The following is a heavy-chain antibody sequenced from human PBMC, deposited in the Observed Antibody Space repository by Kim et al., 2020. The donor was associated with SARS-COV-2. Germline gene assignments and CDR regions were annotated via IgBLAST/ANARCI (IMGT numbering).Heavy chain of an antibody. CDR1: GFTFSSYW. V-gene: IGHV3-7*01. J-gene: IGHJ4*02. CDR3: GREGSGGFDF. Sequence: GGSLRLSCAASGFTFSSYWMSWVRQPPGKGLEWVANIKQDGSRKEFVDSVQGRFTTSRDNAKNSLYLQMNSLRADDTAVYYCGREGSGGFDFWGQGTLVTVPS. CDR2: IKQDGSRK. D-gene: IGHD2-8*02.